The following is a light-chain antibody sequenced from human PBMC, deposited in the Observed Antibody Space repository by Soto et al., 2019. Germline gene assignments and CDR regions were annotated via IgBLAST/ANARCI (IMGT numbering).Light chain of an antibody. CDR3: QQYNAYSLWT. Sequence: DREMTQSPSTLSASVGDRVTITCRASQSISKWLDWYQQKPGKAPTPLIYKASSLEGGVPSRFSGSGSGTEFTLTISSLQPDDFATYYCQQYNAYSLWTFGQGTKVEIK. CDR2: KAS. CDR1: QSISKW. V-gene: IGKV1-5*03. J-gene: IGKJ1*01.